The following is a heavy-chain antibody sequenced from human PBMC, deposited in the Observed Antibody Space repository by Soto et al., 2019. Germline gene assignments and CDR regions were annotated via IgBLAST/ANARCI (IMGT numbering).Heavy chain of an antibody. Sequence: GGSLRLSCAASGFTFDDYTMYWVRQVLGKGLEWVSSISWNSGNIGYADSVKGRFTTSRDNAENSLYLQMNSLRPEDTALYYCVRSKGGYSYGTPFDYWGQGTLVTVSS. CDR1: GFTFDDYT. CDR3: VRSKGGYSYGTPFDY. V-gene: IGHV3-9*01. D-gene: IGHD5-18*01. CDR2: ISWNSGNI. J-gene: IGHJ4*02.